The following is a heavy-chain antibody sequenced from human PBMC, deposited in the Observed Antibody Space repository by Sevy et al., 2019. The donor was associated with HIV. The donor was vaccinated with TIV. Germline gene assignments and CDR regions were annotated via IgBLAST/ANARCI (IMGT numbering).Heavy chain of an antibody. CDR2: MNPDSGNT. CDR3: ARGFPVATGAFDI. CDR1: GYTFTSYD. Sequence: ASVKVSCKASGYTFTSYDINWVRQATGQGLEWMGWMNPDSGNTGYAQKFQGRVTMTRNTSISTAYMELSSLRSEDTAVYYCARGFPVATGAFDIWGQGTMVTVSS. V-gene: IGHV1-8*01. J-gene: IGHJ3*02.